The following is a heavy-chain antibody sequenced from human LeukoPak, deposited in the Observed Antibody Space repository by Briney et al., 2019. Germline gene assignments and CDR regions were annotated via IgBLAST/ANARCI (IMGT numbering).Heavy chain of an antibody. Sequence: ASVKVSCKASGYTFTSYDINWVRQATGQGLEWMGWMNPNSGNTGYAQKFQGRVTMTRNTSISTAYMELSSLRSEDTAVYYCAKDRNRITGTTGYFDYWGQGTLVTVSS. D-gene: IGHD1-7*01. CDR3: AKDRNRITGTTGYFDY. J-gene: IGHJ4*02. V-gene: IGHV1-8*01. CDR2: MNPNSGNT. CDR1: GYTFTSYD.